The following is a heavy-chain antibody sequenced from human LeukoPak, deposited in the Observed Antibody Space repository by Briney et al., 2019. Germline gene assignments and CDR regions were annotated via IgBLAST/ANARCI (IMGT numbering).Heavy chain of an antibody. J-gene: IGHJ6*03. CDR3: ARSRSIAAAGGYYYYYYMDV. Sequence: PSETLSLTCTVSGYSITSAYYWSWIRQPPGKGLEWIGYIYYSGSTNYNPSLKSRVTISVDTSKNQFSLKLSSVTAADTAVYYCARSRSIAAAGGYYYYYYMDVWGKGTTVTISS. V-gene: IGHV4-61*01. CDR2: IYYSGST. D-gene: IGHD6-13*01. CDR1: GYSITSAYY.